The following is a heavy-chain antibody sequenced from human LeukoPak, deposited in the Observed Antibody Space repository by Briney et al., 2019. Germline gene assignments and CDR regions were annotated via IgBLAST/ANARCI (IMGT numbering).Heavy chain of an antibody. CDR1: GGSISSYY. J-gene: IGHJ4*02. Sequence: SETLSLTCTVSGGSISSYYWSWIRHPPGKGLEWIGYIYYSGSTNYNPSLKSRVTISVDTSKNQFSLKLSSVTAADTAVYYCARLNYGSGSYPHYFDYWGQGTLVTVSS. CDR3: ARLNYGSGSYPHYFDY. CDR2: IYYSGST. D-gene: IGHD3-10*01. V-gene: IGHV4-59*01.